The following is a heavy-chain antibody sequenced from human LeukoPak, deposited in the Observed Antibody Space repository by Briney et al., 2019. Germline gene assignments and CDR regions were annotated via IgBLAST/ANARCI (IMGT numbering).Heavy chain of an antibody. Sequence: GRSLRLSCAASGFTFSSYGMHWVRQAPGKGLECVAVISYDGSNKYYADSVKGRFTISRDNSKNTLYLQMNSLRAEDTAVYYCAKEKEGGYFDLWGRGTLVTVSS. V-gene: IGHV3-30*18. CDR1: GFTFSSYG. CDR3: AKEKEGGYFDL. D-gene: IGHD1-26*01. CDR2: ISYDGSNK. J-gene: IGHJ2*01.